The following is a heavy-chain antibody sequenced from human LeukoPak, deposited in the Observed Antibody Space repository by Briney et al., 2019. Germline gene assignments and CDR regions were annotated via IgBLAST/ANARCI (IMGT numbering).Heavy chain of an antibody. D-gene: IGHD1-26*01. Sequence: GGSLRLSCAASGFTFSSFPMHWVRQAPGKGLEWVAFILYDGSNEYYADSVKGRFTIPRDNSKNTLYLRMNSLRAEDTAVYYCAKAASVGAQWVDGAFDIWGQGTMVTVSS. CDR2: ILYDGSNE. J-gene: IGHJ3*02. CDR1: GFTFSSFP. V-gene: IGHV3-30*04. CDR3: AKAASVGAQWVDGAFDI.